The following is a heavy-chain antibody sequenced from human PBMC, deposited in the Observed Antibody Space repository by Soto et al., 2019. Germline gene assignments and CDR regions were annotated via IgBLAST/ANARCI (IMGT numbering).Heavy chain of an antibody. J-gene: IGHJ4*02. CDR2: ISAHNGNT. V-gene: IGHV1-18*01. Sequence: QVHLMQSGAEVKKPGASVKVSCKGSGYTFTSYGITWVRQAPGQGLEWMGXISAHNGNTNYAQKLQGRVTVTRDTXXXXXXXXXXXXXXXXXXXXXXXXXXXXDYWGQGALVTVSS. CDR3: XXXXXXDY. CDR1: GYTFTSYG.